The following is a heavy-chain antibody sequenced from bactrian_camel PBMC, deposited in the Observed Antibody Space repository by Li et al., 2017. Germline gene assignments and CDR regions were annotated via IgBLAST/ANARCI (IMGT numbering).Heavy chain of an antibody. Sequence: HVQLVESGGDLVQPGGSLRLSCAASGETYSNCRMGWYRQAPGKERELISSIISDGTKVYPDVVKGRYTISRDNAKNTLYLQMNSLKPEDTAMYYCRTHIRPPFVDACRFAIWGQGTQVTVS. J-gene: IGHJ4*01. CDR3: RTHIRPPFVDACRFAI. D-gene: IGHD1*01. V-gene: IGHV3S53*01. CDR1: GETYSNCR. CDR2: IISDGTK.